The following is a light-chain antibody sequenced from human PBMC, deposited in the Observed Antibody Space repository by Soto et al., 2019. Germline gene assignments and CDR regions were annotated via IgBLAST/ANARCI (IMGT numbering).Light chain of an antibody. V-gene: IGLV2-14*01. J-gene: IGLJ1*01. CDR2: EVS. CDR1: SSDVGNYNY. CDR3: SSYTTRTTLYV. Sequence: QSVLTQPASVSGSPGQSITISCTGASSDVGNYNYVSWYQLHPGKAPKLMIYEVSNRPSGVSNRFSGSKSGDTASLTISGLQAEDEADYYCSSYTTRTTLYVFGTGTKVTVL.